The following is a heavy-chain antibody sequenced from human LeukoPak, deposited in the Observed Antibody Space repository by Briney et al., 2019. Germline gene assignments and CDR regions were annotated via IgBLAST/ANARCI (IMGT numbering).Heavy chain of an antibody. CDR3: ARAERDLGNFASYYMDV. V-gene: IGHV1-69*04. Sequence: GASVKVSCKASGGTFSSYAISWVRQAPGQGLEWMGRIIPILGIANYAQKFQGRVTITADKSTSTAYMELSSLRSEDTAVYYCARAERDLGNFASYYMDVWGKGTTVTVSS. CDR1: GGTFSSYA. CDR2: IIPILGIA. D-gene: IGHD1-14*01. J-gene: IGHJ6*03.